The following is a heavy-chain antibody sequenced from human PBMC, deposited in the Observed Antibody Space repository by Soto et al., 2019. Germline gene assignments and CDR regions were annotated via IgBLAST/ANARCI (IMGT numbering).Heavy chain of an antibody. CDR1: GFTFSSYA. V-gene: IGHV3-30-3*01. CDR3: ARDHFEGALRYYYYYGMDV. J-gene: IGHJ6*02. D-gene: IGHD3-16*01. Sequence: GGSLRLSCAASGFTFSSYAIHWVRQAPGKGLEWVAVISYDGSNKYYADSVKGRFTISRDNSKNTLYLQMNSLRAEDTAVYYCARDHFEGALRYYYYYGMDVWGQGTTVTVSS. CDR2: ISYDGSNK.